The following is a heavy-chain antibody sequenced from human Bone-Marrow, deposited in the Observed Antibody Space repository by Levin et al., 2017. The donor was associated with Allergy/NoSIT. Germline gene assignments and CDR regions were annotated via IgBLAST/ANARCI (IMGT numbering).Heavy chain of an antibody. CDR2: ISWDGTYK. CDR1: GFTFRSYA. D-gene: IGHD6-19*01. J-gene: IGHJ4*02. V-gene: IGHV3-30*18. CDR3: AKCTEALAGPFDY. Sequence: PGGSLRLSCAASGFTFRSYAMHWVRQAPGKGLEWVAIISWDGTYKYYGDSVKGRFTISRDNSKNTLDLQMNSLRSDDTAVYYCAKCTEALAGPFDYWGQGTLVTVSS.